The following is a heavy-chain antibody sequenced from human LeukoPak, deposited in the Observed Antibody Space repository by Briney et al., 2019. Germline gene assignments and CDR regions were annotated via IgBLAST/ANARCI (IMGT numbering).Heavy chain of an antibody. J-gene: IGHJ3*02. Sequence: ASVRVSCKASGYTFTGYYMHWVRQAPGQGLEGMGWINSNSGGTNYAQKFQGRVTMTRDTSISTAYMELSRLRSDDTAVYYCARLRHSGYDGEDAFDIWGQGTMVTVSS. D-gene: IGHD5-12*01. CDR3: ARLRHSGYDGEDAFDI. V-gene: IGHV1-2*02. CDR2: INSNSGGT. CDR1: GYTFTGYY.